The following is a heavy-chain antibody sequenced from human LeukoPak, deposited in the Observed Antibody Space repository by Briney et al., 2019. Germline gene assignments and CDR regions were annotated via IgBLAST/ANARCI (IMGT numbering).Heavy chain of an antibody. Sequence: GGSLRLSCAASEFSVGSNYMTWVRQAPGKGLVWVSAISGSGGSTYYADSVKGRFTISRDNSKNTLYLQMNSLRAEDTAVYYCARGAGYSFLIDYWGQGTLVTVSS. V-gene: IGHV3-23*01. CDR2: ISGSGGST. CDR3: ARGAGYSFLIDY. CDR1: EFSVGSNY. J-gene: IGHJ4*02. D-gene: IGHD5-18*01.